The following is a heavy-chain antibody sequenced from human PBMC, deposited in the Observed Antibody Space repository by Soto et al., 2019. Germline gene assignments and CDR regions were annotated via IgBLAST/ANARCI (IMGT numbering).Heavy chain of an antibody. Sequence: QVQLVQSGAEVRQPASSVKVSCKTSGVTFSSYAISWVRQAPGQGLEWMGGIVPIVDTSTYAQKFQGRVTITADESTSTAYMELSSLRSDDTAIYDCVRVVAIPGYPDNWGQGTLVTVSS. V-gene: IGHV1-69*12. D-gene: IGHD5-12*01. CDR3: VRVVAIPGYPDN. CDR2: IVPIVDTS. CDR1: GVTFSSYA. J-gene: IGHJ4*02.